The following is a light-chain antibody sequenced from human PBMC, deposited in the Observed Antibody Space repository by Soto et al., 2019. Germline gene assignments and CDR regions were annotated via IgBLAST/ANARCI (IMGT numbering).Light chain of an antibody. CDR2: GNS. CDR3: QSYDSSRSGSRV. J-gene: IGLJ2*01. V-gene: IGLV1-40*01. CDR1: SSNIGAGYD. Sequence: QSVLTQPPSVSGAPGQRVTISCTGSSSNIGAGYDVHWYQQLPGTAPKLLIYGNSNRPSGVPDRFSGSKSGTSASLAITGLQAEDEADYYYQSYDSSRSGSRVFGGGTQLTVL.